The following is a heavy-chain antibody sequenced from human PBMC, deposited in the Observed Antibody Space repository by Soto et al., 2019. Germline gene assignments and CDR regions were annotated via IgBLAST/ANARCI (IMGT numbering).Heavy chain of an antibody. CDR2: ISGSGGST. CDR3: AKGPFTAMVPYYFDY. CDR1: GCTFSSYG. J-gene: IGHJ4*02. V-gene: IGHV3-23*01. D-gene: IGHD5-18*01. Sequence: GGSLRLSCAASGCTFSSYGMSWVRQAPGKGLEWVSAISGSGGSTYYADSVKGRFTISRDNSKNTLYLQMNSLRAEDTAVYYCAKGPFTAMVPYYFDYWGQGTLVTVSS.